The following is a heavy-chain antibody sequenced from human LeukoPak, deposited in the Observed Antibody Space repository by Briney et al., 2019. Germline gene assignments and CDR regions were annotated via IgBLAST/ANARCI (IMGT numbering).Heavy chain of an antibody. J-gene: IGHJ4*02. CDR3: ARDMLFPRGVTRLFDY. Sequence: KPGGSLRLSCAASGFTFRSHDMSWVRQAPGKGLEWVSSISSSSSYIYYADSVKGRFTISRDNAKNSLYLQMNSLRAEDTAVYYCARDMLFPRGVTRLFDYWGQGTLVTVSS. D-gene: IGHD3-10*02. V-gene: IGHV3-21*01. CDR2: ISSSSSYI. CDR1: GFTFRSHD.